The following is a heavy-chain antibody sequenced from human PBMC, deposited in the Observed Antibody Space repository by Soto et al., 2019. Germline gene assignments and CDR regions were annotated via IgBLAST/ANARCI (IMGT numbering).Heavy chain of an antibody. CDR2: IVPMLGTP. V-gene: IGHV1-69*01. J-gene: IGHJ6*02. CDR1: GGTFDNFI. D-gene: IGHD1-26*01. CDR3: ARNGTYSSSLSQYSGMDV. Sequence: QVQPVQSGAEVKEPGSSVRVSCKASGGTFDNFIMNWVRQTPGRGLEWMGGIVPMLGTPTYAEKFKGRVTISATGSTSTMYMEVTSLRSEDTAIYYCARNGTYSSSLSQYSGMDVWGQGTTVTVSS.